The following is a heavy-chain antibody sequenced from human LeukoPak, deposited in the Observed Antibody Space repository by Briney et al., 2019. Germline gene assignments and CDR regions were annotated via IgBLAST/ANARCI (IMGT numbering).Heavy chain of an antibody. V-gene: IGHV3-23*01. J-gene: IGHJ4*02. Sequence: GGSLRLSCTASGFTFSNFAMSWVRPAPGKGLEWLSNLSGNGGGTSYADSVKGRFTISRDNSKNTLYLQMNSLKAEDTAVYYCSKDSFPGAKWGQGTLVTVSS. D-gene: IGHD2/OR15-2a*01. CDR3: SKDSFPGAK. CDR2: LSGNGGGT. CDR1: GFTFSNFA.